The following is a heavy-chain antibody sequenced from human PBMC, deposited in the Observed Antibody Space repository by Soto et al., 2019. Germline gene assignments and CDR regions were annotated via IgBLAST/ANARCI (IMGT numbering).Heavy chain of an antibody. Sequence: GXSXKVCCKASGDTXTTYDIHWVRQATGHGLEWMGWINPNSGNIGYAQRFQGRVTMTRDTAIRTAYMEVSSLRSDDTAVYYCARGRASGSYYLLDYWGQGTLVTVSS. CDR1: GDTXTTYD. CDR3: ARGRASGSYYLLDY. CDR2: INPNSGNI. J-gene: IGHJ4*02. D-gene: IGHD3-10*01. V-gene: IGHV1-8*01.